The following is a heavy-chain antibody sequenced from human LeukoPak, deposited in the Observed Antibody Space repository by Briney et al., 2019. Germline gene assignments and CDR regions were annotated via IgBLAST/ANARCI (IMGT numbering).Heavy chain of an antibody. CDR2: MNPNSGNT. V-gene: IGHV1-8*01. Sequence: ASVTVSFKASGYTFTSYDINWVRQATGQGLEWMGWMNPNSGNTDYAQKFQGRVTMTRNTSISTAYMELSSLRSEDTAVYYCARAPGGIMVSLLRKYYFDYWGQGTLVTVSS. CDR3: ARAPGGIMVSLLRKYYFDY. J-gene: IGHJ4*02. CDR1: GYTFTSYD. D-gene: IGHD2-8*01.